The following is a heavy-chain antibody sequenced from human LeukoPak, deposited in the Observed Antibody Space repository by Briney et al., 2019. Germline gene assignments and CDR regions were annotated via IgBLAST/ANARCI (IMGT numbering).Heavy chain of an antibody. J-gene: IGHJ4*02. D-gene: IGHD3-22*01. Sequence: GGSLRLSCAASGFTFSDYYISWIRQAPGKGLEWVSYISSSGSTIYYADSVKGRFTISRDNAKNSLYLQMNSLRAEDTAVYYCARRDSSGYLDYWGQGTLVTVSS. V-gene: IGHV3-11*01. CDR1: GFTFSDYY. CDR2: ISSSGSTI. CDR3: ARRDSSGYLDY.